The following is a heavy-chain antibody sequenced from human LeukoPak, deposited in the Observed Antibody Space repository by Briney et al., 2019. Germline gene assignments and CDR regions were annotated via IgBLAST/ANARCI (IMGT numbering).Heavy chain of an antibody. D-gene: IGHD3-10*01. CDR1: GYTFSGTGWY. Sequence: ASVKVSCKASGYTFSGTGWYLCWLRQAPGQGLECMGWIYPNNGATAYAQKFQGRVAMTRDTSITTAYMELSRLRPDDTAVYYCARDGPAQMVDFDYWGQGTLVTVSS. V-gene: IGHV1-2*02. CDR3: ARDGPAQMVDFDY. J-gene: IGHJ4*02. CDR2: IYPNNGAT.